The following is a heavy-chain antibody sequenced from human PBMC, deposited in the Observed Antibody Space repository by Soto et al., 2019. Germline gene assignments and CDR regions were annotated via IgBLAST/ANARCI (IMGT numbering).Heavy chain of an antibody. V-gene: IGHV3-48*02. CDR3: ARDSVNYYGSGSYYNGDY. J-gene: IGHJ4*02. Sequence: PVGSLRLSCAASGFTFSSYSMNWVRQAPGKGLEWVSYISSSSSTIYYADSVKGRFTISRDNAKNSLYLQMNSLRDEDTAVYYCARDSVNYYGSGSYYNGDYWGQGTLVTVSS. D-gene: IGHD3-10*01. CDR1: GFTFSSYS. CDR2: ISSSSSTI.